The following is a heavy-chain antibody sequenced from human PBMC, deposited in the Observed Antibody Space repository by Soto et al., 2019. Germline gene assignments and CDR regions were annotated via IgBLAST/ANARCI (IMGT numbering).Heavy chain of an antibody. CDR1: GFTFSSNG. Sequence: HGGSLRLSCAASGFTFSSNGMHWVRQGPGKGLVWVSHVNSDGSRIMYADSVKGRFTISRDSAKNTVYLQMNSLRAEDTAVYFCGRDFNWAIDTWGQGTLVTVSS. J-gene: IGHJ5*02. CDR3: GRDFNWAIDT. CDR2: VNSDGSRI. D-gene: IGHD3-16*01. V-gene: IGHV3-74*03.